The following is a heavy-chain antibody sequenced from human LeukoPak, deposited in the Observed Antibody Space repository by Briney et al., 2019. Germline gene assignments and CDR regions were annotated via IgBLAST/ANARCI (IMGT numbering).Heavy chain of an antibody. Sequence: GGSLRLSCAASGFTFSSYAMSWVRQAPGKGLEWVSAISGSGGSTYYADSVKGRLTISRDNSKNTLYLQMNSLRAEDTAVYYCAKKPPGFYYDSSGSTTPADYWGQGTLVTVSP. CDR2: ISGSGGST. J-gene: IGHJ4*02. D-gene: IGHD3-22*01. CDR3: AKKPPGFYYDSSGSTTPADY. V-gene: IGHV3-23*01. CDR1: GFTFSSYA.